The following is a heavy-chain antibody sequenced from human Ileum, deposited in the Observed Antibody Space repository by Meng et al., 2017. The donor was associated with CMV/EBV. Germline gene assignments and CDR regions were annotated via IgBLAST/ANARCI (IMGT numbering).Heavy chain of an antibody. CDR1: GFSLSTNEVG. D-gene: IGHD3-22*01. V-gene: IGHV2-5*01. CDR3: AHVTYYYGSSGCCTFDY. Sequence: SGPTLVKPTQTLTLTCSFPGFSLSTNEVGVGWIRQPPGKALEWLALIYRNDDKRYSPSLKSRLTITKDTSKNQVVLTMTNMDPVDTATYYCAHVTYYYGSSGCCTFDYWAQGTLVTVSS. J-gene: IGHJ4*02. CDR2: IYRNDDK.